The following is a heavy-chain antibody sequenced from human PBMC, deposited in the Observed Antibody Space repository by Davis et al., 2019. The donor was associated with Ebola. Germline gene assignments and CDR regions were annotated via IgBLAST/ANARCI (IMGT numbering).Heavy chain of an antibody. CDR2: IYYSGST. Sequence: PSETLSLTCTVSGGSISSSSYYWGWIRQPPGKGLEWIGSIYYSGSTYYNPSLKSRVTISVDTSKNQFSLKLSSVTAADTAVYYCARRAGATTRTGDFDYWGQGTLVTVSS. J-gene: IGHJ4*02. CDR3: ARRAGATTRTGDFDY. V-gene: IGHV4-39*01. CDR1: GGSISSSSYY. D-gene: IGHD1-26*01.